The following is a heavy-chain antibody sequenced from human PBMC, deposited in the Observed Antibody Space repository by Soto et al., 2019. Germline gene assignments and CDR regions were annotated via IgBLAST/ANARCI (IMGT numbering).Heavy chain of an antibody. D-gene: IGHD3-10*01. CDR3: AKDLWFGSFDY. Sequence: GGSLRLSCAASGFTFSSHSMNWVRQAPGKGLEWVSSISSTSTYIYYADSVKGRFTISRDNAENSLFLHMNSLRVEDTAVYYCAKDLWFGSFDYWGQGTLVTVSS. CDR2: ISSTSTYI. V-gene: IGHV3-21*04. J-gene: IGHJ4*02. CDR1: GFTFSSHS.